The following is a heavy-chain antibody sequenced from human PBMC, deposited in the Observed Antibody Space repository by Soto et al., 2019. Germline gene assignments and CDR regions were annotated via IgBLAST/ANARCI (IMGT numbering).Heavy chain of an antibody. J-gene: IGHJ6*02. CDR2: ISYDGSNK. CDR3: AKDRYLGWTREGYYYYYYGMDV. V-gene: IGHV3-30*18. CDR1: GFTFSSYG. D-gene: IGHD6-19*01. Sequence: GGSLRLSCAASGFTFSSYGMHWVRQAPGKGLEWVAVISYDGSNKYYADSVKGRFTISRDNSKNTLYLQMNSLRAEDTAVYYCAKDRYLGWTREGYYYYYYGMDVWGQGTTVTVSS.